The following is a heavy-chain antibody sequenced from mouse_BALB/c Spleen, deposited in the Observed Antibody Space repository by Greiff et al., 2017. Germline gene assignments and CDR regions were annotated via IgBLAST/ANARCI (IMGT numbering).Heavy chain of an antibody. CDR3: ARASNWDDWYFDV. D-gene: IGHD4-1*01. J-gene: IGHJ1*01. CDR1: GYTFTSYV. CDR2: INPYNDGT. Sequence: EVQLVESGPELVKPGASVKMSCKASGYTFTSYVMHWVKQKPGQGLEWIGYINPYNDGTKYNEKFKGKATLTSDKSSSTAYMELSSLTSEDSAVYSCARASNWDDWYFDVWGAGTTVTVSS. V-gene: IGHV1-14*01.